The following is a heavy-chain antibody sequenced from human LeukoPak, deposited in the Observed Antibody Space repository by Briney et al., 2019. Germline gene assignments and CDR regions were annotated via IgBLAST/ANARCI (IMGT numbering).Heavy chain of an antibody. Sequence: AGGSLRLSCAASGFTFSNIWMTWVRQAPGKGLKWVGRIKRKAEGGTTDYAAPVRGRFTISRDDSKTTLYLQMNSLKAEDTAVYYCTTATSTTASWSWGQRTPVTVSS. V-gene: IGHV3-15*01. J-gene: IGHJ5*02. CDR3: TTATSTTASWS. CDR1: GFTFSNIW. CDR2: IKRKAEGGTT. D-gene: IGHD1-1*01.